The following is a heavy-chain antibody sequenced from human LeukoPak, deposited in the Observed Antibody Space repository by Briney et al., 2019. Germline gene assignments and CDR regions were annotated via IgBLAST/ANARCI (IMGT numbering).Heavy chain of an antibody. Sequence: SETLSLTCTVSGGSISTYYWSWIRQPAGKGLEWIGRISTTENTNYNPSLKSRVTISVDKSKNQFSLKLSSVTAADTAVYYCARGTYGGYSGYLNWFDPWGQGTLVTVSS. CDR1: GGSISTYY. V-gene: IGHV4-4*07. CDR3: ARGTYGGYSGYLNWFDP. D-gene: IGHD5-12*01. J-gene: IGHJ5*02. CDR2: ISTTENT.